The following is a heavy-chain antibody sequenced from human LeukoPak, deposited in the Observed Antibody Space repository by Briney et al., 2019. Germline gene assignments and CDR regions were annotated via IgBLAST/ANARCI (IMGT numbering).Heavy chain of an antibody. CDR2: IYSGGST. J-gene: IGHJ4*02. CDR3: ARVDYGDYGFDY. CDR1: GFSLSDYE. D-gene: IGHD4-17*01. V-gene: IGHV3-66*01. Sequence: GGSLRLSCAASGFSLSDYEMNWVRQAPGKGLEWVSVIYSGGSTYYADSVKGRFTISRDNSKNTLYLQMNSLRAEDTAVYYCARVDYGDYGFDYWGQGTLVTVSS.